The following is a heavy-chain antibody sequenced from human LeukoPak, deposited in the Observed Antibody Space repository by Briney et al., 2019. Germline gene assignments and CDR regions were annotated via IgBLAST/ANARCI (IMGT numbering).Heavy chain of an antibody. CDR1: GYSFTSSW. CDR3: ARHRGGDYGLDAFDI. CDR2: IDPSDSYT. Sequence: GESLKISCKGSGYSFTSSWISWVRQMPGKGLEWMGRIDPSDSYTNYSPSFQGHVTISDDKSISTAYLQWSSLKASDTVMYYCARHRGGDYGLDAFDIWGQGTMVTVSS. V-gene: IGHV5-10-1*01. D-gene: IGHD4-17*01. J-gene: IGHJ3*02.